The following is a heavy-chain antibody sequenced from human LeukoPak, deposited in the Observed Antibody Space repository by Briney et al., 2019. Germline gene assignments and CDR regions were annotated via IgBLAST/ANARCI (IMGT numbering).Heavy chain of an antibody. J-gene: IGHJ4*02. CDR2: IGKDGSWI. Sequence: GSLRLSCAASGFSLSGYWMSWVRQAPGQGLEWVANIGKDGSWIHYADSVKGRFTISRDNAKNSLYLQINSLRADDTAIYYCARDLDFYATDYWGQGTLVTVS. V-gene: IGHV3-7*01. D-gene: IGHD2/OR15-2a*01. CDR1: GFSLSGYW. CDR3: ARDLDFYATDY.